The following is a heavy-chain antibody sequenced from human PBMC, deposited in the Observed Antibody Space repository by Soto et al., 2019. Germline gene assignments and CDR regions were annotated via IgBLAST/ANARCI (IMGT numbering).Heavy chain of an antibody. J-gene: IGHJ6*02. CDR1: GGSISSGGYS. CDR2: IYYSGST. Sequence: SETLSLTCAVSGGSISSGGYSWSWIRQPPGKGLEWIGYIYYSGSTYYNPSLKSRVTISVDTSKNQFSLKLSSVTAADAAVYYWARASPFFTAVGGQGTRVTFSS. CDR3: ARASPFFTAV. V-gene: IGHV4-30-2*05. D-gene: IGHD3-16*01.